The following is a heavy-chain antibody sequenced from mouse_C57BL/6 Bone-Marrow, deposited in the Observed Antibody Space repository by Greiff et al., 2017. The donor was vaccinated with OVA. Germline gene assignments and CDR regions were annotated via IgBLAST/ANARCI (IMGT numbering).Heavy chain of an antibody. Sequence: VKLVESGPGLVQPSQSLSITCTVSGFSLTSYGVHWVRQSPGKGLEWLGVIWSGGSTDYNAAFISRLSISKDNSKSQVFFKMNSLQADDTAIYYCARKGAYYSNYRFAYWGQGTLVTVSA. V-gene: IGHV2-2*01. D-gene: IGHD2-5*01. J-gene: IGHJ3*01. CDR2: IWSGGST. CDR3: ARKGAYYSNYRFAY. CDR1: GFSLTSYG.